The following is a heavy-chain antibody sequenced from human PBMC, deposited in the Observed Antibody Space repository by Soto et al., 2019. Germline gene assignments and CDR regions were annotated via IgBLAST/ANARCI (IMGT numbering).Heavy chain of an antibody. Sequence: PGGSLRLSCAASGFTFSSYAVHWVRQTPGKGLEWVAVISYDGSNEYYADSVKGRFTISRDNSKKTLYLQMNSLRVNDTAVYYCARGSPHYYDSTGFLNDRGQGTPVTVSS. V-gene: IGHV3-30-3*01. D-gene: IGHD3-22*01. CDR1: GFTFSSYA. CDR2: ISYDGSNE. J-gene: IGHJ4*02. CDR3: ARGSPHYYDSTGFLND.